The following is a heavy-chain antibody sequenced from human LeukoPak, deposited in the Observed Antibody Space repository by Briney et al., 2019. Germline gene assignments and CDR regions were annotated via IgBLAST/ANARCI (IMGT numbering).Heavy chain of an antibody. J-gene: IGHJ3*02. V-gene: IGHV3-7*01. D-gene: IGHD4-23*01. CDR3: ARETLSPATFDDYGGPFDI. CDR2: IKQDGSEK. Sequence: GGSLRLSCEASGFSVSRYYLSWVRQAPGKGLEWVANIKQDGSEKYYVDSVKGRFTISRDNAKNSLYLQMNSLRAEDTAVYYCARETLSPATFDDYGGPFDIWGQGTMVTVSS. CDR1: GFSVSRYY.